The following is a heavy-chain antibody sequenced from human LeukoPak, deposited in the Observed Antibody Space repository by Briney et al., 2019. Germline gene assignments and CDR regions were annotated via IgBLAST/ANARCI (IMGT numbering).Heavy chain of an antibody. CDR2: ISYDGSNK. V-gene: IGHV3-30*04. D-gene: IGHD6-6*01. CDR1: GFTFSSYA. Sequence: GGSLRLSCAASGFTFSSYAMHWVRQAPGKGLEWVAVISYDGSNKYYADSVKGRFTISRDNSKNTLYLQMNSLRAEDTAVYYCARGQYSSSSPDYYYYYMDVWGKGTMVTVSS. CDR3: ARGQYSSSSPDYYYYYMDV. J-gene: IGHJ6*03.